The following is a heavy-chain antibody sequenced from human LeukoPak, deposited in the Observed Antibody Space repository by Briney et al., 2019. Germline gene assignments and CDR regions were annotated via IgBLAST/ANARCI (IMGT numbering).Heavy chain of an antibody. CDR1: GFTFSSYG. Sequence: GGSLRLSCAASGFTFSSYGMHWVRQAPGKGLEWVAVISYDGSNKYYADSVKGRFTISRDNSKNTLYLQMNSLRAEDTAVYYCAKGHSSSYYGSGSYSYYFDYWGQGTLVTVSS. D-gene: IGHD3-10*01. V-gene: IGHV3-30*18. CDR2: ISYDGSNK. J-gene: IGHJ4*02. CDR3: AKGHSSSYYGSGSYSYYFDY.